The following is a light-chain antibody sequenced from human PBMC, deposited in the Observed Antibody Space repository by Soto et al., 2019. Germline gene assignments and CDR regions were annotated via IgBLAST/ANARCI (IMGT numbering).Light chain of an antibody. V-gene: IGKV3-11*01. CDR3: QQRINWPIT. J-gene: IGKJ5*01. Sequence: NLLTQSPATLSLSPGERSTLSCRASQSVSSYLAWYQQKPGQAPRLLIYDASNRATGIPARFSGSGSGTDFTLTISSLEPEDFAVYYCQQRINWPITFGQGTRLEIK. CDR1: QSVSSY. CDR2: DAS.